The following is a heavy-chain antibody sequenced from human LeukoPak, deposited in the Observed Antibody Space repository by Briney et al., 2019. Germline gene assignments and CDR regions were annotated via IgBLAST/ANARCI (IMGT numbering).Heavy chain of an antibody. CDR2: IYYSGTT. CDR1: GFTFSSYW. J-gene: IGHJ4*02. CDR3: ARGYSYGGSHFDY. D-gene: IGHD5-18*01. Sequence: GSLRLSCAASGFTFSSYWMSWVRQAPGKGLEWIGTIYYSGTTYYNPSLTGRVTISVDASKNQFSLKLSSVTAADTAVYYCARGYSYGGSHFDYWGQGTLVTVSS. V-gene: IGHV4-39*01.